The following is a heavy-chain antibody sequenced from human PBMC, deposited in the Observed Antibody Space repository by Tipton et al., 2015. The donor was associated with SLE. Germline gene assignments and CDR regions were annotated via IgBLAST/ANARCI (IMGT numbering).Heavy chain of an antibody. CDR3: ARARGSSFGVIKYNFDY. Sequence: TLSLTCTVSGGSISSYYWSWIRQPPGKGLEWIGYIYYSGSTNYNPPLKSRLTISVDTSKNQFSLKLSSVTAADTAVYYCARARGSSFGVIKYNFDYWGQGNLVTVSS. CDR1: GGSISSYY. J-gene: IGHJ4*02. D-gene: IGHD3-3*01. V-gene: IGHV4-59*01. CDR2: IYYSGST.